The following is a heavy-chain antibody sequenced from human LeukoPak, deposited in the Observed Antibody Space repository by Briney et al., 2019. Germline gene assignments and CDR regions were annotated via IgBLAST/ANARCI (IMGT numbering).Heavy chain of an antibody. CDR3: ARDDGYSGYDSGAFDI. J-gene: IGHJ3*02. CDR2: MNPNSGNT. CDR1: GYTFTSYD. Sequence: ASVKVSCKASGYTFTSYDINWVRQATGQGLEWMGGMNPNSGNTGYAQKFQGRVTMTRNTSISTAYMELSSLRSEDTAVYYCARDDGYSGYDSGAFDIWGQGTMVTVSS. D-gene: IGHD5-12*01. V-gene: IGHV1-8*01.